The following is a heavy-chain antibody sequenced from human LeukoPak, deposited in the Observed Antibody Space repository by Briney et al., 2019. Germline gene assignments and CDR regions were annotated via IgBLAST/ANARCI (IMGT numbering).Heavy chain of an antibody. CDR3: ARGGSTSYKRRAFDI. V-gene: IGHV3-13*01. CDR1: GFTFSSYD. Sequence: GGSLRLSCAASGFTFSSYDMHWVRQATGKGLEWVSAIGTAGDTYYPGSVKGRFTISRENAKNSLYLQMNSLRAGDTAVYYCARGGSTSYKRRAFDIWGQGTMVTVSS. J-gene: IGHJ3*02. D-gene: IGHD2-2*01. CDR2: IGTAGDT.